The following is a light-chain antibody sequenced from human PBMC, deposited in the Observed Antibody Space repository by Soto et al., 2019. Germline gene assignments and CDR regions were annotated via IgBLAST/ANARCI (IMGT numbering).Light chain of an antibody. V-gene: IGLV3-1*01. CDR2: QDR. CDR3: QAWDSSPYVV. Sequence: SSELTQPPSVSVSPGQTASITCSGNKLGDKYACWYQQKPGQSPVLVIYQDRKRPSGIPERFSGSNSGNTATLTISETQAMDEADYYCQAWDSSPYVVFGGGTKLTVL. CDR1: KLGDKY. J-gene: IGLJ2*01.